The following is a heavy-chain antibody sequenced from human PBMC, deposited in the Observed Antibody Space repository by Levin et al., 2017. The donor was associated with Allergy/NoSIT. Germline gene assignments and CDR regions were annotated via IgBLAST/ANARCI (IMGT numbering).Heavy chain of an antibody. CDR2: IYSGGDT. V-gene: IGHV3-66*02. CDR1: GFTVSSNY. J-gene: IGHJ4*02. D-gene: IGHD3-10*01. CDR3: ARNHAWYGAGYFDD. Sequence: LSLTCAASGFTVSSNYMSWVRQAPGKGLEWVSVIYSGGDTYYADSVMGRFTISRDNSKNTLYLQMNSLRAEDTAVYYCARNHAWYGAGYFDDWGQGTLVSVSS.